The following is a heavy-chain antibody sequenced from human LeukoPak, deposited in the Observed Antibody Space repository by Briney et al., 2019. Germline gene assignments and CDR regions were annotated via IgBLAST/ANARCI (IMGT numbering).Heavy chain of an antibody. CDR2: IYYSGST. CDR1: GGSISSYY. V-gene: IGHV4-59*01. D-gene: IGHD3-3*01. Sequence: PSETLSLTCTVSGGSISSYYWSWIRQPPGKGLEWIGYIYYSGSTNYNPSLKSRVTISVDTSKNQFSLKLSSVTAEDMAVYYCPRGWLLSQSDYWGQGTLVTVSS. CDR3: PRGWLLSQSDY. J-gene: IGHJ4*02.